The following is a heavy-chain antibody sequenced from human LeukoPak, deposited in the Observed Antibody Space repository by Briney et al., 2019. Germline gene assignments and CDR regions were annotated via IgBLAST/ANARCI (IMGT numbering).Heavy chain of an antibody. V-gene: IGHV3-30*02. D-gene: IGHD2-2*01. CDR2: IRYDGSNK. Sequence: GGSLRLSCAASGFTFSSYGMHWVRRAPGKGLEWVAFIRYDGSNKYYADSVKGRFTISRDNSKNTLYLQMNSLRAEDTAVYYCAKEGGPGIVVVPAALYYFDYWGQGTLVTVSS. CDR3: AKEGGPGIVVVPAALYYFDY. J-gene: IGHJ4*02. CDR1: GFTFSSYG.